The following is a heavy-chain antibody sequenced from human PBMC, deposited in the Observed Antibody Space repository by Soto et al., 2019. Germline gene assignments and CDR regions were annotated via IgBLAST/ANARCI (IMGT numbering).Heavy chain of an antibody. CDR1: GYTFTSYG. Sequence: ASVKVSCKASGYTFTSYGISWVRQAPGQGLEWMGWISAYNGNTNYAQKLQGRVTMTTDTSTSTAYMELRSLRSDDTAVYYCARPNSEYDFWSGYYVSYYYYGMDVWGQGTTVTV. CDR3: ARPNSEYDFWSGYYVSYYYYGMDV. D-gene: IGHD3-3*01. V-gene: IGHV1-18*01. J-gene: IGHJ6*02. CDR2: ISAYNGNT.